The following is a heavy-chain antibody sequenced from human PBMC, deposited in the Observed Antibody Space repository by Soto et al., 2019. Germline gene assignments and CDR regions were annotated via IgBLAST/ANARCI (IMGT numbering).Heavy chain of an antibody. CDR1: GFTFSSYA. V-gene: IGHV3-23*01. CDR3: AKGELLATMTGMDV. Sequence: EVQLLESGGGLVQPGGSLRLSCAASGFTFSSYAMSWVRQAPGKGLEWVSAISASGGSTYYADSVKGRFTISRDNSKNTLYLQMNSLRAEDTAVYYCAKGELLATMTGMDVWGQGTTVTVSS. J-gene: IGHJ6*02. D-gene: IGHD1-26*01. CDR2: ISASGGST.